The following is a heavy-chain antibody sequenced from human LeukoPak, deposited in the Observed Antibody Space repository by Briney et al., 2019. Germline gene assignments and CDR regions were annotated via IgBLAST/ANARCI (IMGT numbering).Heavy chain of an antibody. V-gene: IGHV4-39*01. D-gene: IGHD2-2*03. CDR1: GDSISTSSYF. CDR3: VRQGNGYCTSDNCLFSFDF. Sequence: PSETLSLTCTVSGDSISTSSYFWAWIHQSPGKGLQWIASIYYTGNTYYNPSFQSRVSISEDTSKNQFSLWLSSVTAADTAVYYCVRQGNGYCTSDNCLFSFDFWGQGSLVTVSS. J-gene: IGHJ4*02. CDR2: IYYTGNT.